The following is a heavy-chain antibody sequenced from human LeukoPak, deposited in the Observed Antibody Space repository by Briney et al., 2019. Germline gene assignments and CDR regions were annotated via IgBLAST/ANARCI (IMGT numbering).Heavy chain of an antibody. CDR2: ISAYNSAYNGNT. D-gene: IGHD3-10*01. Sequence: ASVKVSCKASGYTFTGYYMHWVRQAPGQGLEWMGWISAYNSAYNGNTHYAQKLQGRVTMTTDTSTNTGYMELRSLRSDDTAVYYCAREYGSGSYTGIDYWGQGTLVTVSS. J-gene: IGHJ4*02. V-gene: IGHV1-18*04. CDR3: AREYGSGSYTGIDY. CDR1: GYTFTGYY.